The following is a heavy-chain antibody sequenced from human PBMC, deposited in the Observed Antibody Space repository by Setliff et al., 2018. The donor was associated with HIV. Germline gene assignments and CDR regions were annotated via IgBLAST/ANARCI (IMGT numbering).Heavy chain of an antibody. CDR1: GYTFTDYF. CDR3: ARQLSNSLEC. V-gene: IGHV1-2*02. CDR2: ISPDNGNR. D-gene: IGHD1-1*01. Sequence: VASVKVSCKSSGYTFTDYFMHWVRQAPGQGLEWMGWISPDNGNRRILRRFQGRVTMTRDTSINTAYMELSGLRSDDTAVYYCARQLSNSLECWGQGTPVTVSS. J-gene: IGHJ4*02.